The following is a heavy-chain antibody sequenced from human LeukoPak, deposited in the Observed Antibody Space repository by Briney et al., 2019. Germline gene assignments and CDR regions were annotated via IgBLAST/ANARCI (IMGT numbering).Heavy chain of an antibody. CDR2: IYYSGST. D-gene: IGHD6-13*01. CDR1: GGSVSSGSYY. CDR3: ARMSTTWYHSFDY. Sequence: PSETLSLTCTVSGGSVSSGSYYWSWIRQPPGKGLEWIGYIYYSGSTNYNPSLKSRVTISVDTSKNQFSLKLSSVTAADTAVYYCARMSTTWYHSFDYWGQGTLLTVST. J-gene: IGHJ4*02. V-gene: IGHV4-61*01.